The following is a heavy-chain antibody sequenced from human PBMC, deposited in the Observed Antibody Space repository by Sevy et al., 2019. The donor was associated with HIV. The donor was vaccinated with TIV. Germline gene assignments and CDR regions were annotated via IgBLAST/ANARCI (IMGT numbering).Heavy chain of an antibody. D-gene: IGHD1-1*01. CDR2: ISYDGSNK. CDR3: ALERLSSNVAEYFQN. J-gene: IGHJ1*01. Sequence: GGSLRLSCAASGFTFTSFSMHWVRQAPGKGLEWVATISYDGSNKYYADSVKGRFTISRDNSKNYLYLQMNSLRAEDTAVYCCALERLSSNVAEYFQNRGQGTLVTVSS. CDR1: GFTFTSFS. V-gene: IGHV3-30-3*01.